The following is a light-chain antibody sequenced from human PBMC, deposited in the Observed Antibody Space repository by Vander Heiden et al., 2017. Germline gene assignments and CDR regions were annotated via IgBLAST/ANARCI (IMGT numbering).Light chain of an antibody. Sequence: EVVLTQTPATLPWSPRVRATLSGRASQNLSSSHLVWYQHKPGQAPRLLIYSAFGRATGVPDRFSGSGSETDFTLSISRLEPEDFAVYYCHHFGTSSRTFGQGTQLEIK. CDR3: HHFGTSSRT. V-gene: IGKV3-20*01. CDR1: QNLSSSH. CDR2: SAF. J-gene: IGKJ2*01.